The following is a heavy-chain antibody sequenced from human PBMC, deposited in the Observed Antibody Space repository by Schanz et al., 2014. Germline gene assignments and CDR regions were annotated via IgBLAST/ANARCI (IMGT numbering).Heavy chain of an antibody. Sequence: VQLLESGGGWVQPGGSLRLSCAASGFTFTNYAMSWVRQAPGKGLEWVALVSSDGNNDYYTDSVKGRFTISRDNAKNALYLQMNTLRAEDTAVYYCARKMKLGVYGGKGHDSLDIWGQGTMVTVSS. CDR2: VSSDGNND. CDR1: GFTFTNYA. D-gene: IGHD4-17*01. CDR3: ARKMKLGVYGGKGHDSLDI. J-gene: IGHJ3*02. V-gene: IGHV3-30*03.